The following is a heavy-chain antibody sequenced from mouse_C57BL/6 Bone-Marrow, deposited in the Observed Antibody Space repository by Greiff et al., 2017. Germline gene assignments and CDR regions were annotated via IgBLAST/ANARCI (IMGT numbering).Heavy chain of an antibody. CDR1: GFNIKDDY. D-gene: IGHD5-5*01. CDR2: IDPENGDT. Sequence: VQLQQSGAELVRPGASVKLSCTASGFNIKDDYMHWVKQRPEQGLEWIGWIDPENGDTVYASKFQGKATITADTSYNTAYLQLSSLTSEDTAVYYCTLPYYFDYWGQGTTLPVSS. CDR3: TLPYYFDY. J-gene: IGHJ2*01. V-gene: IGHV14-4*01.